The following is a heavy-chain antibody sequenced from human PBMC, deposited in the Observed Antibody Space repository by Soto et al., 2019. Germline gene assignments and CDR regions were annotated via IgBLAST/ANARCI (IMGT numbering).Heavy chain of an antibody. CDR3: ARVSFDHFVDWFDP. CDR2: TYFRSKWYN. D-gene: IGHD3-9*01. V-gene: IGHV6-1*01. CDR1: GDSVSSKTAA. Sequence: SQTRSITCDISGDSVSSKTAAWNWIRQSPSRGLEWLGRTYFRSKWYNDYAVSVKSRIHINPDTSKNQFSLLLNSVTPEDTAVYFCARVSFDHFVDWFDPWAQGTLVTVSS. J-gene: IGHJ5*02.